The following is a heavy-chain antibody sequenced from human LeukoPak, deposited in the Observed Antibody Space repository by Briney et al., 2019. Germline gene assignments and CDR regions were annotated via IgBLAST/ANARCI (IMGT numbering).Heavy chain of an antibody. Sequence: GGSLRLSCAASGFTFSSYWMSWVRQAPGKGLEWVANIKQDGSEKNYADSVKGRFTISRDNSKNTLYLQMNSLRAEDTAVYYCAKDHGIADFDYWGQGTLVTVSS. J-gene: IGHJ4*02. CDR1: GFTFSSYW. D-gene: IGHD6-13*01. CDR3: AKDHGIADFDY. V-gene: IGHV3-7*01. CDR2: IKQDGSEK.